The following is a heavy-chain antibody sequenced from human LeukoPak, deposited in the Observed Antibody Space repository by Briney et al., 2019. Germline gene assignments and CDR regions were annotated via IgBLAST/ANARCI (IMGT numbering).Heavy chain of an antibody. J-gene: IGHJ1*01. Sequence: SETLSLTCTVSGYSISSGYYWGWIRQSPGKGLEWIGSIYHSGSTYYNPSLKSRVTISADTSKNQFSLKLSSVTAADAAVYYCARDYNRNDFYGDYRYLQHWGQGTLVTVSS. CDR1: GYSISSGYY. CDR3: ARDYNRNDFYGDYRYLQH. V-gene: IGHV4-38-2*02. D-gene: IGHD4-17*01. CDR2: IYHSGST.